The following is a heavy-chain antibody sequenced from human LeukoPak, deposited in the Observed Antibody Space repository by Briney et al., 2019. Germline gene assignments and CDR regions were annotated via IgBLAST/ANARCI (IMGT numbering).Heavy chain of an antibody. J-gene: IGHJ6*02. CDR2: ISGSGDST. CDR3: ARLWYYDSSGLGYYYYYGMDV. CDR1: GFTFSSYA. D-gene: IGHD3-22*01. V-gene: IGHV3-23*01. Sequence: GGSLRLSCAASGFTFSSYAMSWVRQAPGKGLEWVSAISGSGDSTYYADSVKGRFTISRDNSKNTLYLQMNSLRAEDTAVYYCARLWYYDSSGLGYYYYYGMDVWGQGTTVTVSS.